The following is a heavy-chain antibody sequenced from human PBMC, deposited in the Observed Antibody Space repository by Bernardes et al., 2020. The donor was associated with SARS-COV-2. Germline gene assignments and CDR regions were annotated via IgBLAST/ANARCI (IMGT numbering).Heavy chain of an antibody. V-gene: IGHV1-2*02. Sequence: ASVKVSCKASGYTFTGYYMHWVRQAPGQGLEWMGWINPNSGGTNYAQKFQGRVTMTRDTSISTAYMELSRLRSDDTAVYYCARVSSKARRVDWFDPWGQGTLVTVSS. CDR3: ARVSSKARRVDWFDP. D-gene: IGHD2-2*01. J-gene: IGHJ5*02. CDR2: INPNSGGT. CDR1: GYTFTGYY.